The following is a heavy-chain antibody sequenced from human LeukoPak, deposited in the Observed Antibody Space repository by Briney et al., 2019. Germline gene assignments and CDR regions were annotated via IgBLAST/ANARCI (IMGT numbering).Heavy chain of an antibody. D-gene: IGHD4-17*01. Sequence: PGGSLRLSCVVSGFNFRNYWMSWVRQAPGKGLEWVSYISSSGSTIYYADSVKGRFIISRDNAKNSLYLQMNSLRAEDTAVYYCARDRNYGDPYVFDYWGQGTLVTVSS. CDR3: ARDRNYGDPYVFDY. J-gene: IGHJ4*02. CDR2: ISSSGSTI. V-gene: IGHV3-48*04. CDR1: GFNFRNYW.